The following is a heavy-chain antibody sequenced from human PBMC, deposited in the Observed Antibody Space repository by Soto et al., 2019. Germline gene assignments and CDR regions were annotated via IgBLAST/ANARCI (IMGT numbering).Heavy chain of an antibody. CDR2: ISSNGGST. V-gene: IGHV3-64D*08. Sequence: GGSLRLSCSASGFTFSSYAMHWVRQAPGKGLEYVSAISSNGGSTYYADSVKGRFTISRDNSKNTLYLQMSSLRAEGTAVYYCVKDQCSSTSCYPLYGMDVWGQGTTVTVSS. D-gene: IGHD2-2*01. CDR1: GFTFSSYA. CDR3: VKDQCSSTSCYPLYGMDV. J-gene: IGHJ6*02.